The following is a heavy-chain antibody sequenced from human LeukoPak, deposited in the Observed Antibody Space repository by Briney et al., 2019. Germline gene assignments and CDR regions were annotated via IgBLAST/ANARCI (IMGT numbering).Heavy chain of an antibody. Sequence: KPSEALSLTCTVSGGSISSSSYYWGWIRQPPGKGLEWIGSIYYSGSTYYNPSLKSRVTISVDTSKNQFSLKLSSVTAADTAVYYCTTRPLGSCSGNSCQGLDYWGQGTLVTVSS. J-gene: IGHJ4*02. CDR3: TTRPLGSCSGNSCQGLDY. V-gene: IGHV4-39*07. D-gene: IGHD2-2*01. CDR1: GGSISSSSYY. CDR2: IYYSGST.